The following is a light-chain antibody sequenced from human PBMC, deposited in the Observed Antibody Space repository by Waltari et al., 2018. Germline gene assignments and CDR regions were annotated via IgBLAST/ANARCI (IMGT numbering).Light chain of an antibody. J-gene: IGLJ2*01. V-gene: IGLV2-14*03. Sequence: QSALTQPPSASGSPGQSITISCTGTDSDICAYNYVCWYQQHPGIAPKLLLYDVSDRPSGVSDRVSGSKSGKAASLTISGLQPEDAADYYCSSYTRRSTVIFGGGTKLTVV. CDR3: SSYTRRSTVI. CDR2: DVS. CDR1: DSDICAYNY.